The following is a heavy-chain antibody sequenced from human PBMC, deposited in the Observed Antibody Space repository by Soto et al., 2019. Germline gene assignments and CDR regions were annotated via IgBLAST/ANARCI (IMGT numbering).Heavy chain of an antibody. V-gene: IGHV3-15*07. CDR3: TTDSPYYYDSSGSNTFDY. Sequence: GGSLRLSCAASGFTFSNAWMNWVRQAPGKGLEWVGRIKSKTDGGTTDYAAPVKGRFTISRDDSKNTLYLQMNSLKTEDTAVYYCTTDSPYYYDSSGSNTFDYWGQGTLVTVSS. D-gene: IGHD3-22*01. CDR2: IKSKTDGGTT. CDR1: GFTFSNAW. J-gene: IGHJ4*02.